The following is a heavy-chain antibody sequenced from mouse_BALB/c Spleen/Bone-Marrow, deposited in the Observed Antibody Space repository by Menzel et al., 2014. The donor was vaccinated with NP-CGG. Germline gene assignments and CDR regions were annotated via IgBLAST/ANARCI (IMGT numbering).Heavy chain of an antibody. V-gene: IGHV1-5*01. D-gene: IGHD3-3*01. J-gene: IGHJ2*01. CDR2: IYPGNSDT. CDR1: GYTLTSYW. Sequence: EVQLQQSGTVLARPGASVKMSCKASGYTLTSYWMHWVKQRPGQGLEWIGAIYPGNSDTSYNQKFKGKAKLTAVTSTSTAYMELSSLTNEDSAVYYCTRSWDRYYFDYWGQGTTLTVSS. CDR3: TRSWDRYYFDY.